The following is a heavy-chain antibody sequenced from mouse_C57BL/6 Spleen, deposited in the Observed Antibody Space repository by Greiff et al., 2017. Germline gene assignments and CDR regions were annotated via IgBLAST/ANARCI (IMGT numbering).Heavy chain of an antibody. D-gene: IGHD1-1*01. CDR1: GYTFTSYW. CDR3: TRLITTVVADFDV. J-gene: IGHJ1*03. Sequence: DVQLQESGTVLARPGASVKMSCKTSGYTFTSYWMHWVKQRPGQGLEWIGAIYPGNSDTSYNQQFKGKAKLTAVTSASTAYMELSRLTNEDSAVYYCTRLITTVVADFDVWGTGTTVTVSS. V-gene: IGHV1-5*01. CDR2: IYPGNSDT.